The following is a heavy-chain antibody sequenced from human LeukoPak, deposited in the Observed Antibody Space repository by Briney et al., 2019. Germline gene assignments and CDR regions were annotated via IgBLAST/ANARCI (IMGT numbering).Heavy chain of an antibody. D-gene: IGHD3-10*01. Sequence: SETLSLTCAVYGGSFSGYYWSWIRQPPGKGLEWIGEINHSGSTNYNPSLKSRVTISVDTSKNQFSLKLSSVTAADTAVYYCARHIVVRGVGTGIFDYWGQGTLVTVSS. J-gene: IGHJ4*02. CDR1: GGSFSGYY. V-gene: IGHV4-34*01. CDR3: ARHIVVRGVGTGIFDY. CDR2: INHSGST.